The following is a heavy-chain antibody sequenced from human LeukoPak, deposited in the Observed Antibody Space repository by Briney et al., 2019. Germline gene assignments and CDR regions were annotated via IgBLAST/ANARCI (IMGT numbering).Heavy chain of an antibody. J-gene: IGHJ6*03. CDR1: GFTVSSNY. Sequence: PGGSLRLSCAASGFTVSSNYMSWVRQAPGKGLEWVSVIYSGGSTYYADSVKGRFTISRDNSKNTLYLQMNSLRAGDTAVYYCARGVGDSSGYYYFNYYYYYMDVWGKGTTVTVSS. D-gene: IGHD3-22*01. CDR3: ARGVGDSSGYYYFNYYYYYMDV. CDR2: IYSGGST. V-gene: IGHV3-66*02.